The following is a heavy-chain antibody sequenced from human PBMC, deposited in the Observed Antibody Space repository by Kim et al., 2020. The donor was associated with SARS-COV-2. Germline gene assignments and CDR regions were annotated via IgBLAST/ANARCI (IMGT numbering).Heavy chain of an antibody. CDR2: INHSGST. CDR1: GGSFSGYY. CDR3: ARDKAPQNPPRKYCSGGSCYPHYYYYGMDV. J-gene: IGHJ6*02. D-gene: IGHD2-15*01. Sequence: SETLSLTCAVYGGSFSGYYWSWIRQPPGKGLEWIGEINHSGSTNYNPSLKSRVTISVDTSKNQFSLKLSSVTAADTAVYYCARDKAPQNPPRKYCSGGSCYPHYYYYGMDVWGQGTTVTVSS. V-gene: IGHV4-34*01.